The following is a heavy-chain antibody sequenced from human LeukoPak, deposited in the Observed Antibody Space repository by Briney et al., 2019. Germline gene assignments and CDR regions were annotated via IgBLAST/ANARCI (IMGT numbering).Heavy chain of an antibody. CDR3: ARGDRAGYIFDY. CDR2: IGHGGST. V-gene: IGHV4-34*01. CDR1: GGSLSDYY. D-gene: IGHD5-24*01. J-gene: IGHJ4*02. Sequence: PSETLSLTCAVYGGSLSDYYWSWIRQAPGKGLEWIGEIGHGGSTNYNPSLKRRATISRDTSKNHFSLNLRSVTAADTAVYSCARGDRAGYIFDYWGQGTLVTVSS.